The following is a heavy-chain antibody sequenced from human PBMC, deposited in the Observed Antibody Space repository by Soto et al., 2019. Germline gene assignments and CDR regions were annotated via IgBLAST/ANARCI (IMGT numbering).Heavy chain of an antibody. J-gene: IGHJ6*03. CDR2: ISSSGSTI. D-gene: IGHD2-2*01. Sequence: GGSLRLSCAASGFTFSDYYMSWIRQAPGKGLEWVSYISSSGSTIYYADSVKGRFTISRDNAKNSLYLQMNSLRAEDTAVYYCARVPLVPAAMPGEYYYYYMDVWGKGTTVTVSS. V-gene: IGHV3-11*01. CDR3: ARVPLVPAAMPGEYYYYYMDV. CDR1: GFTFSDYY.